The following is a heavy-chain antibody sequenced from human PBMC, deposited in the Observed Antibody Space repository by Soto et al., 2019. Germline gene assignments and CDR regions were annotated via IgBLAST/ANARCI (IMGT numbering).Heavy chain of an antibody. D-gene: IGHD2-2*01. V-gene: IGHV3-9*01. J-gene: IGHJ3*02. CDR1: GFTFDDYA. CDR2: VSWNSGSI. CDR3: AKDCRKYQLLFAFDI. Sequence: EVQLVESGGGLVQPGRSLRLSCAASGFTFDDYAMHWVRQAPGKGLEWVSGVSWNSGSIGYADSVKGRFTISRDNAKNSLYLQMNSLRAEDTALYYCAKDCRKYQLLFAFDIWGQGTMVTVSS.